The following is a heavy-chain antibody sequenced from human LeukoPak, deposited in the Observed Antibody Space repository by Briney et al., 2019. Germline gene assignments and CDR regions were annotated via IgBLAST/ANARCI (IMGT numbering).Heavy chain of an antibody. V-gene: IGHV3-7*01. CDR1: GFTFSSYW. J-gene: IGHJ4*02. CDR3: ARDEVGATTEFDY. CDR2: IKQDGSER. D-gene: IGHD1-26*01. Sequence: GGSLRLSCAASGFTFSSYWMSWVRQAPGKGLEWVANIKQDGSERYYVDSVTGRFTISRDNAKDSLYLQMNSLRAEDTAVYYCARDEVGATTEFDYWGQGTLVTVSS.